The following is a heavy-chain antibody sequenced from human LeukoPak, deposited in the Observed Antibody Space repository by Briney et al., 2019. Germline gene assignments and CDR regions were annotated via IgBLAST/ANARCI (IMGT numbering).Heavy chain of an antibody. J-gene: IGHJ5*02. Sequence: GSLRLSCAASGFTFSSYAMSWIRQPPGKGLEWIGSIYYSGSTYYNPSLKSRVTISVDTSKNQFSLKLSSVTAADTAVYYCARLRSEGLRFLEWFSIIDPWGQGTLVTVSS. CDR1: GFTFSSYA. D-gene: IGHD3-3*01. CDR2: IYYSGST. V-gene: IGHV4-39*01. CDR3: ARLRSEGLRFLEWFSIIDP.